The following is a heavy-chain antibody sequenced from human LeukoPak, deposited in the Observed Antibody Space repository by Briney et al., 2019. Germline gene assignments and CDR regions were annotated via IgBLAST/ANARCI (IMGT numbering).Heavy chain of an antibody. CDR2: ISSSGSTI. CDR1: GFTFSSYS. Sequence: GGSLRLSCAASGFTFSSYSMNWVRQAPGKGLEWVSYISSSGSTIYYADSVKGRFTIFRGNAKNSLYLQMNSLRAEDTAVYYCAELGITMIGGVWGKGTTVTISS. J-gene: IGHJ6*04. D-gene: IGHD3-10*02. V-gene: IGHV3-48*04. CDR3: AELGITMIGGV.